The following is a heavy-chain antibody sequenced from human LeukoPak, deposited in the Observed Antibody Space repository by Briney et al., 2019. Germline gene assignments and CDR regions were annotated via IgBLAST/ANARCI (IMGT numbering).Heavy chain of an antibody. CDR2: ISGRGGCT. CDR3: AKDRRGFGESHRRFDP. Sequence: PGGSLRLSCAASGFTFSSYAMLWVRQAPGKGLEWVSAISGRGGCTYSADSVKGRFTISSDHSKNTLYLQMNSLRAEDTAVDRGAKDRRGFGESHRRFDPWGQGTLVTVSS. V-gene: IGHV3-23*01. CDR1: GFTFSSYA. D-gene: IGHD3-10*01. J-gene: IGHJ5*02.